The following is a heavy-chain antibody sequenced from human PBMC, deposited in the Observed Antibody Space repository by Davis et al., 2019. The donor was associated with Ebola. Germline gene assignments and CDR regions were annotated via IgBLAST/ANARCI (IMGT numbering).Heavy chain of an antibody. V-gene: IGHV1-24*01. CDR1: GFPLSAFS. CDR2: FGPKDGER. CDR3: ASDSVVATFPY. Sequence: ASVKVSCKASGFPLSAFSIHWVRQAPGKGLEWMGGFGPKDGERMYAKKFQGRVTITADTSTDTAYMELGPLRSEDRAVYYCASDSVVATFPYWGQGTLVTVSS. J-gene: IGHJ4*02. D-gene: IGHD3-22*01.